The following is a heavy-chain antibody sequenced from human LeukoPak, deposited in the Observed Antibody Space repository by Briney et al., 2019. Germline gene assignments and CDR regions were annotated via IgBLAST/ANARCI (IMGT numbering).Heavy chain of an antibody. J-gene: IGHJ4*02. Sequence: GGSLRLSCAASGFTFSSYGMHWVRQAPGKGLEWVAFIRYDGSNKYYADSVKGRFTISRDNSKNTLYLQMNSLGAEDTAVYYCAKERDTAMVTIDYWGQGTLVTVSS. CDR3: AKERDTAMVTIDY. CDR1: GFTFSSYG. CDR2: IRYDGSNK. V-gene: IGHV3-30*02. D-gene: IGHD5-18*01.